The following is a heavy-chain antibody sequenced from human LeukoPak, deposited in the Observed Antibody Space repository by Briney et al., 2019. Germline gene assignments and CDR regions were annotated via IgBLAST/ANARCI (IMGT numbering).Heavy chain of an antibody. CDR1: GFTFSDYY. CDR2: ISSSGSTI. J-gene: IGHJ3*02. CDR3: ASGYCGSACQLGGVDM. D-gene: IGHD2-21*02. Sequence: GGSLRLSCAASGFTFSDYYMSWIRQAPGKGLEWVSYISSSGSTIYYADSVKGRFSISRDNTKNSLYLQMNSLRAEDTAVYYWASGYCGSACQLGGVDMWGQGTMVTVSS. V-gene: IGHV3-11*04.